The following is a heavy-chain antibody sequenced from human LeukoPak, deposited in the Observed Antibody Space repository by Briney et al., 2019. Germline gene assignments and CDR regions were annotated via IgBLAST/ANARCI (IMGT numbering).Heavy chain of an antibody. D-gene: IGHD2-2*01. CDR1: GGSFSGYY. CDR2: INHSGST. Sequence: SEPLSLTCAVYGGSFSGYYWSWIRQPPGKGLEWIGEINHSGSTNYNPSLKSRVTISVDTSKNQFSLKLSSVTASDTAVYYCARQRGRRYAAFDIWGQGTMVTVSS. J-gene: IGHJ3*02. V-gene: IGHV4-34*01. CDR3: ARQRGRRYAAFDI.